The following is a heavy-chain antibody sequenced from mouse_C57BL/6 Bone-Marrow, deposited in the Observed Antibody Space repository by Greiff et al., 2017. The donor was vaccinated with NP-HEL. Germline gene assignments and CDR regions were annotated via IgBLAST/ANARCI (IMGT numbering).Heavy chain of an antibody. V-gene: IGHV1-64*01. J-gene: IGHJ3*01. CDR1: GYTFTSYW. Sequence: QVHVKQSGAELVKPGASVKLSCKASGYTFTSYWMHWVKQRPGQGLEWIGMIHPNSGSTNYNEKFKSKATLTVDKSSSTAYMQLSSLTSEDSAVYYCARSGYSPAWFAYWGQGTLVTVSA. CDR2: IHPNSGST. CDR3: ARSGYSPAWFAY. D-gene: IGHD3-1*01.